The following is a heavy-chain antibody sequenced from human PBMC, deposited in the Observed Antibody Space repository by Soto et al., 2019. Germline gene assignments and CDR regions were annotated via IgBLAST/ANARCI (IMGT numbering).Heavy chain of an antibody. V-gene: IGHV4-31*02. Sequence: WTWLRQHPGKGLEWIGFVSYSGSTNYNPSLRGRVTISVDTSKNQFSLKLTSVTAADTAVYYCARDRRDAFDIWGQGTMVTVSS. CDR2: VSYSGST. J-gene: IGHJ3*02. CDR3: ARDRRDAFDI.